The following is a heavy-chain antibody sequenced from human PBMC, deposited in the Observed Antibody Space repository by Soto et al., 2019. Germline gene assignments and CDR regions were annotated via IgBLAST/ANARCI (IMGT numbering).Heavy chain of an antibody. CDR3: ARLIDSVNYDFWSGYYTWFDP. D-gene: IGHD3-3*01. Sequence: GESLKISCKGSGYSFTSYWISWVRQMPGKGLEWMGRFDPSDSYTNYSPSLQGHVTISADKSISTAYLQWSSLKASDTAMYYCARLIDSVNYDFWSGYYTWFDPWGQGTLVTVSS. CDR1: GYSFTSYW. V-gene: IGHV5-10-1*01. CDR2: FDPSDSYT. J-gene: IGHJ5*02.